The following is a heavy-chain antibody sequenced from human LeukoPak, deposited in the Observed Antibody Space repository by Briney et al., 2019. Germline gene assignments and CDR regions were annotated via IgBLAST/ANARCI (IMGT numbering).Heavy chain of an antibody. Sequence: ASVKVSCKASGYTFTGYYMHWVRQAPGQGLEWMGWINPNSGGTNYAQKSQGWVTMTRDTSISTAYMELSRLRSDDTAVYYCARGRTYCSGGSCYSFGAFDIWGQGTMVTVSS. CDR1: GYTFTGYY. CDR2: INPNSGGT. CDR3: ARGRTYCSGGSCYSFGAFDI. J-gene: IGHJ3*02. V-gene: IGHV1-2*04. D-gene: IGHD2-15*01.